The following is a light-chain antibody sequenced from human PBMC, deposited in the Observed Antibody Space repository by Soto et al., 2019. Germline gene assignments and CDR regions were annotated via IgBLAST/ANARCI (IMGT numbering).Light chain of an antibody. CDR2: EVS. J-gene: IGLJ1*01. V-gene: IGLV2-14*01. CDR3: TSYTRSSTYV. CDR1: SSDVGGYNY. Sequence: QSALTQPASVSGSPAQSITISCTGTSSDVGGYNYVSWYQQHPGKAPKLMIYEVSNRPSGVSDRFSGSKSGNTASLTISGLQAEDEADYYCTSYTRSSTYVFGTGTKLTVL.